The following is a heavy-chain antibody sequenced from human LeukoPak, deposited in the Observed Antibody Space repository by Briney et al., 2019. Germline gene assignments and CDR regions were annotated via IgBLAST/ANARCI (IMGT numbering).Heavy chain of an antibody. Sequence: GGSLGLSCVASGFTFSTYWMHWVRQAPGKGLVWVSRINTDGSSISYADSVKGRFTISRDNAKNTLYLQMNSLRAEDTAVYYCARADFWTGYYGYWGQGILVTVSS. V-gene: IGHV3-74*01. J-gene: IGHJ4*02. CDR2: INTDGSSI. CDR1: GFTFSTYW. D-gene: IGHD3/OR15-3a*01. CDR3: ARADFWTGYYGY.